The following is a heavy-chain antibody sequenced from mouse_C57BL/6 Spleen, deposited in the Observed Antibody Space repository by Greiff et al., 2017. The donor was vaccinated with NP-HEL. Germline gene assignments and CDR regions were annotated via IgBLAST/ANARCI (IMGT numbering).Heavy chain of an antibody. CDR2: IYPSDSET. CDR1: GYTFTSYW. J-gene: IGHJ4*01. V-gene: IGHV1-61*01. D-gene: IGHD1-1*01. Sequence: QVQLQQPGAELVRPGSSVKLSCKASGYTFTSYWMDWVKQRPGQGLEWIGNIYPSDSETHYNQKFKDKATLTVDKSSSTAYMQLSSLTSEDSAVYYCARSGDYYGSSPYYYAMDYWGQGTSVTVSS. CDR3: ARSGDYYGSSPYYYAMDY.